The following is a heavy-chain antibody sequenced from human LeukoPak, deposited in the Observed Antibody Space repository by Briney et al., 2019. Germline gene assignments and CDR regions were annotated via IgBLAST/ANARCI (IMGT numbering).Heavy chain of an antibody. CDR2: INPSGGST. D-gene: IGHD5-24*01. CDR3: ARETEMATRAEDY. CDR1: GYTFTSYY. Sequence: ASVTVSCKASGYTFTSYYMHWVRQAPGQGLEWMGIINPSGGSTSYAQKFQGRVTMTRDMSTSTVYMELSSLGSEDTAVYYCARETEMATRAEDYWGQGTLVTVSS. J-gene: IGHJ4*02. V-gene: IGHV1-46*01.